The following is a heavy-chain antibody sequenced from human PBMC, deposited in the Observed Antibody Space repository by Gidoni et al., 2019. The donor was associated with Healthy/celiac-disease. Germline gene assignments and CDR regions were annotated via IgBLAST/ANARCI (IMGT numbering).Heavy chain of an antibody. D-gene: IGHD2-15*01. J-gene: IGHJ6*04. CDR3: ASASNHRYCRGGSCYHAGGMDV. CDR1: GGPFLSYA. V-gene: IGHV1-69*01. CDR2: IIPIFGTA. Sequence: QLPLVQSRAEVTKPGSSVTVSFKASGGPFLSYALRLLRQATVQGLEWMGGIIPIFGTANDAKKFKGRVTMTADESTSTADMELSSLRSEDTAVYYCASASNHRYCRGGSCYHAGGMDVWGKGTTVTVSS.